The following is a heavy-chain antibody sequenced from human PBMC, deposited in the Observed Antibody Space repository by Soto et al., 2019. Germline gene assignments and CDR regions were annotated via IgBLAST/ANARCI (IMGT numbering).Heavy chain of an antibody. Sequence: ASVKVSCKASGYSFTDYHIHRVRQAPGQGLEWLGRINPKSGGTSTAQKFQGWVTMTTDTSISTASTELTRLTSDDTAIYYCARRDSTDCSNGVCSFFYNHDMDVWGQGTTVTVS. CDR3: ARRDSTDCSNGVCSFFYNHDMDV. CDR2: INPKSGGT. V-gene: IGHV1-2*04. D-gene: IGHD2-8*01. J-gene: IGHJ6*02. CDR1: GYSFTDYH.